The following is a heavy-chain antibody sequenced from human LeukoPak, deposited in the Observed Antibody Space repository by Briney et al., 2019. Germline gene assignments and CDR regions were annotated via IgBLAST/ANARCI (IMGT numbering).Heavy chain of an antibody. Sequence: GRSLRLSCAASGCTISDYAMHWVRQAPGKGLEWVAVISYDGSDKYYADFVEGRFTISRDNSKNTLFVQMNSLRAEDTAVYYCARGTWRGFAFGGGYWGQGTLVTVSS. CDR1: GCTISDYA. J-gene: IGHJ4*02. CDR3: ARGTWRGFAFGGGY. CDR2: ISYDGSDK. D-gene: IGHD3-16*01. V-gene: IGHV3-30*04.